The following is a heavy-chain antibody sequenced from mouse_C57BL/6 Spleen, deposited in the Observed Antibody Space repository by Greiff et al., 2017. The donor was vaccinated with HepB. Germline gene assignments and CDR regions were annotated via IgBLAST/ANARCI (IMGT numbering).Heavy chain of an antibody. CDR3: TGYYYGSSYGIFDY. D-gene: IGHD1-1*01. V-gene: IGHV14-4*01. CDR1: GFNIKDDY. J-gene: IGHJ2*01. CDR2: IDPENGDT. Sequence: EVQLQQSGAELVRPGASVKLSCTASGFNIKDDYMHWVKQRPEQGLEWIGWIDPENGDTEYASKFQGKATITADTSSNTAYLQLSSLTSEDTAVYYCTGYYYGSSYGIFDYWGQGTTLTVSS.